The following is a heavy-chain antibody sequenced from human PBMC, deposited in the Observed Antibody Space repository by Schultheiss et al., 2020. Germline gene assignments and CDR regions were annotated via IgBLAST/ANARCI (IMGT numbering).Heavy chain of an antibody. CDR1: GGSISSYY. CDR3: ARAYGIRGWFDP. D-gene: IGHD3-10*01. V-gene: IGHV4-59*12. J-gene: IGHJ5*02. Sequence: SETLSLTCTLSGGSISSYYWSWIRQPAGRGLEWIGEIYHSGSTNYNPSLKSRVTISVDKSKNQFSLKLSSVTAADTAVYSCARAYGIRGWFDPWGQGTLVTVSS. CDR2: IYHSGST.